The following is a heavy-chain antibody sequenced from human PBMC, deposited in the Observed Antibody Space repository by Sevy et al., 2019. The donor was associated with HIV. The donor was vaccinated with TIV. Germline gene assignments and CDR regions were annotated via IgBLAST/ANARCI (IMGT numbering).Heavy chain of an antibody. CDR1: GDSVSSNSAA. J-gene: IGHJ4*02. CDR3: AREARDGYNFNFDY. V-gene: IGHV6-1*01. CDR2: TYYRSKWYN. D-gene: IGHD5-12*01. Sequence: SQTLSLTCAISGDSVSSNSAAWNWISQSPSRGLEWLGRTYYRSKWYNDYAVSVKSRITINPDTSKNQFSLQLNSVTPEDTAVYYCAREARDGYNFNFDYWGQGTLVTVSS.